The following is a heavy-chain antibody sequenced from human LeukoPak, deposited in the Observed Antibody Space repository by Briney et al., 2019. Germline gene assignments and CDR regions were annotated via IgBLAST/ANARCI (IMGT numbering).Heavy chain of an antibody. CDR1: GFTFSSYA. D-gene: IGHD1-1*01. Sequence: GGSLRLSCAASGFTFSSYAMHWVCQAPGKGLEWVAVISYDGSNKYYADSVKGRFTISRDNSKNTLYLQMNSLRAEDTAVYSCARLGATGSSLYMDVWGKGTTVTASS. CDR3: ARLGATGSSLYMDV. V-gene: IGHV3-30*07. CDR2: ISYDGSNK. J-gene: IGHJ6*03.